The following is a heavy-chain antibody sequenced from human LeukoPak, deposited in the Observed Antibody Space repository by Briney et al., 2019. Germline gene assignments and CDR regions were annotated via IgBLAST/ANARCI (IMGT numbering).Heavy chain of an antibody. D-gene: IGHD6-13*01. J-gene: IGHJ6*03. CDR2: INHSGST. Sequence: PSETLSLTCAVYGGSFNGYYWTWIRQPPGKGLEWIGGINHSGSTNYNPSLKSRVTISVDTSKNQFSLKLSSVTAADTAVYYCARVGYSSSWYDNYYYYYMDVWGKGTTVTVSS. CDR1: GGSFNGYY. CDR3: ARVGYSSSWYDNYYYYYMDV. V-gene: IGHV4-34*01.